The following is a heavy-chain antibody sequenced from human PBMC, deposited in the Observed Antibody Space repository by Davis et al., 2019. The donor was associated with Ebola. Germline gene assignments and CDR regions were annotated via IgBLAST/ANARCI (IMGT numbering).Heavy chain of an antibody. CDR2: INHSGST. V-gene: IGHV4-34*01. J-gene: IGHJ6*02. Sequence: SETLSLTCAVYGGSFSGYYWSWIRQPPGKGLEWIGEINHSGSTNYNPSLKSRVTTSVDTSKNQFSLKLSSVTAADTAVYYCARAAAIFGVGSNYGMDVWGQGTTVTVSS. D-gene: IGHD3-3*01. CDR1: GGSFSGYY. CDR3: ARAAAIFGVGSNYGMDV.